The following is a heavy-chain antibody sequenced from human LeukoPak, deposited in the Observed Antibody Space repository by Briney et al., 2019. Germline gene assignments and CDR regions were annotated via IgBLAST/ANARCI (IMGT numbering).Heavy chain of an antibody. J-gene: IGHJ3*02. CDR2: ISSGGNYI. CDR1: GINFSYYS. Sequence: GGSLRLSCAASGINFSYYSMNWVRQAPGKGLEWVSPISSGGNYIYYADSLKGRFTISRDNAKNSLYLQMNSLRAEDTAVYYCVRQKGLDAFDIWGQGTMVTVSS. CDR3: VRQKGLDAFDI. V-gene: IGHV3-21*01.